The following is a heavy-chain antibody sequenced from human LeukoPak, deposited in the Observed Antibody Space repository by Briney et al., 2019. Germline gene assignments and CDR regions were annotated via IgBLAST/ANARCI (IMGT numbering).Heavy chain of an antibody. V-gene: IGHV3-9*01. J-gene: IGHJ3*02. CDR1: GFTFDDYA. Sequence: PGGSLRLSCATSGFTFDDYAMYWVRQDPGKGLEWVSGISWNSGSIVYADSVKGRFTISRDNAKNSLYLQMNSLGVEDTALYYCARGNLDLRAFDIWGQGTMVTVSS. CDR3: ARGNLDLRAFDI. D-gene: IGHD3-3*01. CDR2: ISWNSGSI.